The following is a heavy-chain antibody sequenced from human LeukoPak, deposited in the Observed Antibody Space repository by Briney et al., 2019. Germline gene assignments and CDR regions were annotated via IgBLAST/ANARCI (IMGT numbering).Heavy chain of an antibody. CDR3: AGDAWVVTANGYIDY. J-gene: IGHJ4*02. Sequence: SETLSLTCTVSGGSISSYYWSWIRQPPGKGLEWIGYIYYSGSTNYNPSLKSRVTISVDTSKNQFSLKLSSVTAADTAVYYCAGDAWVVTANGYIDYWGQGTLVTVSS. V-gene: IGHV4-59*12. D-gene: IGHD2-21*02. CDR2: IYYSGST. CDR1: GGSISSYY.